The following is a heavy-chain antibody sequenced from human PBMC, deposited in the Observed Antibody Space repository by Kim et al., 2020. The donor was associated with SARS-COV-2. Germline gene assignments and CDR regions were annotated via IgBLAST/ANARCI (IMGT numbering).Heavy chain of an antibody. V-gene: IGHV3-7*01. D-gene: IGHD2-15*01. CDR3: ARAGVVAAFDY. Sequence: IDFVDSLRGRFTISRDNAKNSLYLQMRSRRAEDTAVYYCARAGVVAAFDYWGQGTLVTVSS. J-gene: IGHJ4*02. CDR2: I.